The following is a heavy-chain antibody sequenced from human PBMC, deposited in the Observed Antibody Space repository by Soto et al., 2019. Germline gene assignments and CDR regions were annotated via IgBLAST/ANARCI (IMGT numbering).Heavy chain of an antibody. J-gene: IGHJ4*02. Sequence: QVQLVQSGAEVKKPGASVKVSCKASGYTFTSYGVSWVRQAPGQGLEWMGWISAYNGNTNYAQKLQGRVTMTTDTSTSTAYMELRSLRSDDTAVYYCARDKGTYYDFWRGPSLDYWGQGTLVTVSS. D-gene: IGHD3-3*01. V-gene: IGHV1-18*04. CDR1: GYTFTSYG. CDR2: ISAYNGNT. CDR3: ARDKGTYYDFWRGPSLDY.